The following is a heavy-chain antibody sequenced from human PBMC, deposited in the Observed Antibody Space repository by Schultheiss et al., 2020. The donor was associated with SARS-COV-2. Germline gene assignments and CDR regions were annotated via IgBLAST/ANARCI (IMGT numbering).Heavy chain of an antibody. CDR1: GFTFSSSW. V-gene: IGHV3-52*01. Sequence: GGSLRLSCAASGFTFSSSWMHWVCQAPEKGLEWVADIKCDGSEKYYADSVKGRFTISRDNAKNSLDLQMSSLRAEDTAVYYCARVVGYGNNAGEVGYAMDDWGQGTTVTVSS. J-gene: IGHJ6*02. CDR2: IKCDGSEK. CDR3: ARVVGYGNNAGEVGYAMDD. D-gene: IGHD1/OR15-1a*01.